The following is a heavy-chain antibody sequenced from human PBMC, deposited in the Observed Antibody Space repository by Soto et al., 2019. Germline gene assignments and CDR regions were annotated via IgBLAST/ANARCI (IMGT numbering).Heavy chain of an antibody. V-gene: IGHV1-46*01. Sequence: QVLLVQSGPEVKKPGASVKVSCKASGFDFIYYSIHWVRQAPGQGLEWMAIITPSAGSTTYAQKFQGSVTMTRDKATNTVDMELTSLTSDDTAVYFCARTARNTSGREGFDRWGQGTMVTVSS. CDR1: GFDFIYYS. CDR2: ITPSAGST. CDR3: ARTARNTSGREGFDR. D-gene: IGHD6-19*01. J-gene: IGHJ3*01.